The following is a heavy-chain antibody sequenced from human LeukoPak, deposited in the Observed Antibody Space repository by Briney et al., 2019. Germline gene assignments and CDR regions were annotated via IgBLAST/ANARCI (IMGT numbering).Heavy chain of an antibody. CDR1: GFTFSSYE. D-gene: IGHD3-10*01. Sequence: PGGSLRLSCAASGFTFSSYEMHWVRQAPGKGLEWVSYISSSGSTIYYADSVKGRFTISRDNAKNSLYLQMNSLRAEDTAVYYCARGLVSYYYGSVDYWGQGTLVTVSS. J-gene: IGHJ4*02. V-gene: IGHV3-48*03. CDR2: ISSSGSTI. CDR3: ARGLVSYYYGSVDY.